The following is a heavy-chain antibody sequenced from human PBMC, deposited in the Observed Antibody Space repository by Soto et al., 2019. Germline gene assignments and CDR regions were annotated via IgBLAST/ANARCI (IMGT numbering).Heavy chain of an antibody. D-gene: IGHD3-10*01. CDR3: AREGVQHGSGPYYYYGMDV. CDR1: CFPFTSYS. J-gene: IGHJ6*02. CDR2: ISSSSSYI. Sequence: GGSLKLSCAASCFPFTSYSLNWVRKAPGKGLEWVSSISSSSSYIYYADSVKGRFTISRDNAKNSLYLQMNSLRAEDTAVYYCAREGVQHGSGPYYYYGMDVWGQGT. V-gene: IGHV3-21*01.